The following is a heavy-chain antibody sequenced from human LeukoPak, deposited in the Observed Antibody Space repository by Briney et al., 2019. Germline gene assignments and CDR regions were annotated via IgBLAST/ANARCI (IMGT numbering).Heavy chain of an antibody. J-gene: IGHJ5*02. CDR1: GFTFSSYW. CDR3: ARRSVVVADKNAGANLFDP. V-gene: IGHV3-74*01. D-gene: IGHD2-15*01. CDR2: INSDGSST. Sequence: GGSLRLSCAVSGFTFSSYWMRWVRQAPGKGLVWVSRINSDGSSTSYADSVKGRFTICRDNAKNTLYLQMNSLRAEGTAVYYCARRSVVVADKNAGANLFDPWGQGTLVTVSS.